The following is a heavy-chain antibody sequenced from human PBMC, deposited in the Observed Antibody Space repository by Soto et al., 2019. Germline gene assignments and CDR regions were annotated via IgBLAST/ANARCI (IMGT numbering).Heavy chain of an antibody. V-gene: IGHV4-39*01. CDR3: ARRAMSPAGDAFDI. J-gene: IGHJ3*02. CDR1: GGSISSSSYY. CDR2: IYYSGST. D-gene: IGHD2-2*01. Sequence: QLQLQESGPGLVKPSETLSLTCTVSGGSISSSSYYWGWIRQPPGKGLEWIGSIYYSGSTYYNPSLKSRVTISVDTSKNQFSLKLSSVTAADTAVYYCARRAMSPAGDAFDIWGQGTMVTVSS.